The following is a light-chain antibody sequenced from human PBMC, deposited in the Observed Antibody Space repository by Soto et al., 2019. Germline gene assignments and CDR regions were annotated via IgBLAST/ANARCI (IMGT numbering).Light chain of an antibody. J-gene: IGKJ1*01. CDR3: KQRKEFPCT. Sequence: DTVMTQTSLSLHVTPGKPASISCMSSPTLLDSDAGNTYLDWYLQNPGQSPQLLIYRFSSRASGVPVRFSGSGSGTDFTLKISRVEAGDVGIFYCKQRKEFPCTFGQGTKVDIK. CDR2: RFS. CDR1: PTLLDSDAGNTY. V-gene: IGKV2-40*01.